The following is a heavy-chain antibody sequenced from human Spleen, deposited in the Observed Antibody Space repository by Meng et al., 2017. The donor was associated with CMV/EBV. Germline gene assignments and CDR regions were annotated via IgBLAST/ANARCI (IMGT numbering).Heavy chain of an antibody. D-gene: IGHD3-10*01. CDR1: GFTFSSYA. V-gene: IGHV3-23*03. CDR3: AKDPSGQWTDAFDI. CDR2: IYSGGSST. Sequence: LSLTCAASGFTFSSYAMSWVRQAPGKGLEWVSVIYSGGSSTYYADSVKGRFTISRDNSKNTLYLQMNSLRAEDTAVYYCAKDPSGQWTDAFDIWGQGTMVTVSS. J-gene: IGHJ3*02.